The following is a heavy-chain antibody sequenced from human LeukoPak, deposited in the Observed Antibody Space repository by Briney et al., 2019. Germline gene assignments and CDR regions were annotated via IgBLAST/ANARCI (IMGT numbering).Heavy chain of an antibody. Sequence: SETLSLTCTVSGGSTSSGYYYWSWIRQPPGKGLELIGYIHYSGSTYYNPSLKSRVTISVDTSKNRFSLKLSSVTAADTAVYYCARDDPDGANDYWGQGTLVTVSS. CDR2: IHYSGST. CDR1: GGSTSSGYYY. J-gene: IGHJ4*02. CDR3: ARDDPDGANDY. V-gene: IGHV4-30-4*01. D-gene: IGHD3-16*01.